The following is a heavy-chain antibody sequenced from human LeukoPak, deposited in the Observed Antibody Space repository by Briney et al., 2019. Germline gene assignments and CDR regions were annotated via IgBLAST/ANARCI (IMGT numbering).Heavy chain of an antibody. CDR2: IYSSGST. CDR1: GGSITSGSYY. CDR3: ARSGQVLARFGETTLGRTAEYFQH. J-gene: IGHJ1*01. D-gene: IGHD3-10*01. V-gene: IGHV4-61*02. Sequence: SETLSLTCTVSGGSITSGSYYWSWLRQPAGKGLEWIGRIYSSGSTSYNPSLTSRVTISVDTSKNQFPLKLSSVTAADTAVYYCARSGQVLARFGETTLGRTAEYFQHWGQGTLVTVSS.